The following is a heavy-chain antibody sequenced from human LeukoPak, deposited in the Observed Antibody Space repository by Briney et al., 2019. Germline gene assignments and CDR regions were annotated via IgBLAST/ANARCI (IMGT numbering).Heavy chain of an antibody. CDR3: ARPYYYDSSGYPSDY. V-gene: IGHV3-23*01. CDR1: GFTFSNFA. D-gene: IGHD3-22*01. Sequence: GGSLRLSCAASGFTFSNFAMTWVRQAPGKGLEWVSSIVGSSSTYYADSVKGRFTISRDNSKNTLYLQMNSLRAEDTAVYYCARPYYYDSSGYPSDYWGQGTLVTVSS. J-gene: IGHJ4*02. CDR2: IVGSSST.